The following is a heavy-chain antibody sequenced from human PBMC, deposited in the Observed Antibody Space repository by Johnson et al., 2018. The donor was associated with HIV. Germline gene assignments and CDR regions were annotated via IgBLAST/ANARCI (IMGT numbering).Heavy chain of an antibody. J-gene: IGHJ3*02. D-gene: IGHD6-25*01. CDR3: AREMPAPVRPAAGGAFDI. CDR1: GFSISSNY. V-gene: IGHV3-53*01. CDR2: FYSGSNT. Sequence: VQLVESGGGLIQPGGSLRLSCKASGFSISSNYMSWVRQPPGKGLEWVSVFYSGSNTYYADSVKGRFTISRDNSTNTLHLQMYSLRVEDTAVYYCAREMPAPVRPAAGGAFDIWGQGTMVTVSS.